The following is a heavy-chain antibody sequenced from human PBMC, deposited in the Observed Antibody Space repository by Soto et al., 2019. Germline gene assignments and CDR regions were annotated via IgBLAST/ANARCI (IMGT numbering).Heavy chain of an antibody. Sequence: SGPTLVNPTQTLTLTCTFSGFSLSTSGICVSWIRQPPGKALEWLALIDWDDDKYYSTSLKTRLTISKDTSKNQVVLTMTNMDPVNTANYYCARAPGVMIRAVTTSYYYGMDVWGQGTTVTVSS. V-gene: IGHV2-70*01. CDR1: GFSLSTSGIC. D-gene: IGHD3-10*01. J-gene: IGHJ6*02. CDR2: IDWDDDK. CDR3: ARAPGVMIRAVTTSYYYGMDV.